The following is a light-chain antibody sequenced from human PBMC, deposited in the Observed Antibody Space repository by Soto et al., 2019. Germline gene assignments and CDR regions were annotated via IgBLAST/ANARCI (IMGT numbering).Light chain of an antibody. CDR2: GAS. J-gene: IGKJ1*01. Sequence: DIVLTPSPGTLSLSPGDRATLSCRASQSVSNNYLAWYQQKPGQAPRLLIYGASNRATGIPDRFSGSGSGTDFTLTISRLEPEDFALYYCQQYGSSGTCGQGTKVDIK. CDR1: QSVSNNY. V-gene: IGKV3-20*01. CDR3: QQYGSSGT.